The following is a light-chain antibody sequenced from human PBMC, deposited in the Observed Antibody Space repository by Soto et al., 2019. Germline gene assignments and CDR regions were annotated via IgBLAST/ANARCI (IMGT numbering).Light chain of an antibody. CDR3: QSYDSSLSGSGV. V-gene: IGLV1-40*01. CDR1: SSNIGAGYD. CDR2: GNS. J-gene: IGLJ1*01. Sequence: QSVLTQPPSVSGAPGQRVTISCTGSSSNIGAGYDVHWYQQLPGTAPKLLIYGNSNRPSGVPDRFSGSKSGTSASLAITGLHAEDEADYYCQSYDSSLSGSGVFGTGTKRTVL.